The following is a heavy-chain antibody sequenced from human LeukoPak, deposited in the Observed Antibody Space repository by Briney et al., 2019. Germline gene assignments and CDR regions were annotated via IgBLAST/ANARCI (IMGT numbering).Heavy chain of an antibody. CDR2: IYYSGST. Sequence: SETLSLTCTVSGGSISSYYWSWIRQPPGKGLEWIGYIYYSGSTNYNPSLKSRVTISVDTSKNQFSLKLSSVTAADTAVYYCARDLIAAAGLDYWGQGTLVTVSS. CDR1: GGSISSYY. CDR3: ARDLIAAAGLDY. D-gene: IGHD6-13*01. J-gene: IGHJ4*02. V-gene: IGHV4-59*12.